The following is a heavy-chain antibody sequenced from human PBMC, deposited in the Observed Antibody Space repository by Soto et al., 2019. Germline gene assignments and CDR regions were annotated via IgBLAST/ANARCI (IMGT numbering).Heavy chain of an antibody. D-gene: IGHD6-19*01. CDR2: ISSSGSTI. CDR3: ASGATYSSGWSTPEGDAFDI. J-gene: IGHJ3*02. CDR1: GFTFISYE. Sequence: WGSLRLSCAASGFTFISYEISFFRHSPFKWREWVSYISSSGSTIYYADSVKGRFTISRDNAKNSLYLQMNSLRAEDTAVYYCASGATYSSGWSTPEGDAFDIWGQGTMVTVSS. V-gene: IGHV3-48*03.